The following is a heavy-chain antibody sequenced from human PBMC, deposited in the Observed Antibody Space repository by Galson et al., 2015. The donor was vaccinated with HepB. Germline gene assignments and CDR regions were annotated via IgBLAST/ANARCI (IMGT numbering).Heavy chain of an antibody. D-gene: IGHD2-15*01. V-gene: IGHV3-30*10. CDR2: ISDDGTKK. CDR1: GFTFSSHG. Sequence: SLRLSCAASGFTFSSHGIHWVRQTPDKGLEWVAVISDDGTKKYYTESVKGRFTISKDNSNNTVDLQMNSLRPEDTAVYYCARDVAVFNWFDPWGQGTLVTVSS. J-gene: IGHJ5*02. CDR3: ARDVAVFNWFDP.